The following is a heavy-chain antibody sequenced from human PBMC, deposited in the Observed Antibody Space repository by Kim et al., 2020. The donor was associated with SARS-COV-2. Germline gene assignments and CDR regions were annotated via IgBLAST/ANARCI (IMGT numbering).Heavy chain of an antibody. V-gene: IGHV3-11*03. CDR1: GFTFSDYY. CDR2: ISSSSSLT. D-gene: IGHD5-18*01. Sequence: GGSLRLSCAVSGFTFSDYYMSWIRQAPGKGLEWVSYISSSSSLTDYADSVKGRFTISRDNAKNSLFLQMNSLRAEDTAVYYCARGGYTYGYDLWGQGTLVTVSS. CDR3: ARGGYTYGYDL. J-gene: IGHJ4*02.